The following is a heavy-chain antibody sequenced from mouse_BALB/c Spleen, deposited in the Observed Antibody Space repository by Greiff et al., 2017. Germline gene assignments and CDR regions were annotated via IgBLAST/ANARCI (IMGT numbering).Heavy chain of an antibody. J-gene: IGHJ3*01. D-gene: IGHD2-4*01. CDR2: IWAGGST. V-gene: IGHV2-9*02. CDR1: GFSLTSYG. CDR3: APQPMITTGEFAY. Sequence: QVQLKESGPGLVAPSQSLSITCTVSGFSLTSYGVHWVRQPPGKGLEWLGVIWAGGSTNYNSALMSRLSISKDNSKSQVFLKMNSLQTDDTAMYYCAPQPMITTGEFAYWGQGTLVTVSA.